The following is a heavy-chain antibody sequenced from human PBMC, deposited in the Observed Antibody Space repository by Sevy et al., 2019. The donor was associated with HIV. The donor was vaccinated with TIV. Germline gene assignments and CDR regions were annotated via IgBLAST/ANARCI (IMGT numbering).Heavy chain of an antibody. CDR3: ARDGKVPVPGLYYFDY. D-gene: IGHD6-19*01. J-gene: IGHJ4*01. V-gene: IGHV3-21*01. Sequence: GGSLRLSCAASGLTFSNDNMKWVRQAPGKGLEWVSFISSESGYIYYADSVKGRFSISRDNAKNSLYQQMNSLRAEDTAVYYCARDGKVPVPGLYYFDYWGHGTLVTVSS. CDR2: ISSESGYI. CDR1: GLTFSNDN.